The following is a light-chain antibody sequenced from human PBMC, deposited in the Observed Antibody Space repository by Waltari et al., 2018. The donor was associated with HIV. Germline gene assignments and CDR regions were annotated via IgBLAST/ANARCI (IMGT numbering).Light chain of an antibody. V-gene: IGLV3-21*04. CDR2: DGS. J-gene: IGLJ3*02. Sequence: SYVLTQPPSVSVAPGETARITCGGNNIGAKSVHWYQQKPGQAPVLLICDGSDRPPGVHGRCAGSKSGNTATLTISRVEAGDEADYYCQVWDRSSDHWVFGGGTKLPVL. CDR1: NIGAKS. CDR3: QVWDRSSDHWV.